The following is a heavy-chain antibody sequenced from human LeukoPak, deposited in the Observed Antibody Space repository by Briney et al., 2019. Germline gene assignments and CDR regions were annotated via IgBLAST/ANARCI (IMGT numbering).Heavy chain of an antibody. CDR1: GGSFSGYY. CDR3: ARGRRVATPGTWFDP. V-gene: IGHV4-34*01. Sequence: SETLSLTCAVYGGSFSGYYWSWIRQPPGKGLEWIGEINHSGSTNYNPSPKSRVTISVDTSKNQFSLKLSSVTAADTAVYYCARGRRVATPGTWFDPWGQGTLVTVSS. D-gene: IGHD5-12*01. J-gene: IGHJ5*02. CDR2: INHSGST.